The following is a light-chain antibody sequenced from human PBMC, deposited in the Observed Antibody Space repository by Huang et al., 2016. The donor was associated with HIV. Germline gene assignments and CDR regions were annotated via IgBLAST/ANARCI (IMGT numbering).Light chain of an antibody. CDR2: EAS. CDR1: QNIYIY. CDR3: QHRGSWPPQIT. V-gene: IGKV3-11*01. Sequence: EIVLTQYPGTLYLSPGERATLSFRARQNIYIYLAWYQQKPGQAPRLLNYEASIRATGIPARFSGSGSGTDFTRTISSLKPEDFAIYYCQHRGSWPPQITFGQGTRLEIK. J-gene: IGKJ5*01.